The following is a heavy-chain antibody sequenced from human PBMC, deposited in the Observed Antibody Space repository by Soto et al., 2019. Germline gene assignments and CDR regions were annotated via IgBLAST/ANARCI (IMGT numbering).Heavy chain of an antibody. V-gene: IGHV1-69*02. Sequence: QVQLVQSGAEVKKPGSSVKVSCKASGDTFNFYTISWVRQAPGQGLEWMGRIIPMLGMSNYAQKFQDRVTIIADKSPSTAYMQLSSLRSEDTAIDYCATSYGSGSTPFDYWGQGTLVTVSS. CDR3: ATSYGSGSTPFDY. D-gene: IGHD3-10*01. CDR1: GDTFNFYT. CDR2: IIPMLGMS. J-gene: IGHJ4*02.